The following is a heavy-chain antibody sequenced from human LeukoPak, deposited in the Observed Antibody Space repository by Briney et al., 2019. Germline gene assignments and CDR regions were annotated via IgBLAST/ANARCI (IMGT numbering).Heavy chain of an antibody. Sequence: SQTLSLTCTVSGGSVSSGGYYWSWIRQHPGKGLEWIGYIYYSGSTYYNPSLKSRVTISVDTSKNQFSLKLSSVTAADTAMYYCARGDGYCSSTSCRHYYYGMDVWGKGTTVTVSP. D-gene: IGHD2-2*01. CDR1: GGSVSSGGYY. J-gene: IGHJ6*04. CDR3: ARGDGYCSSTSCRHYYYGMDV. CDR2: IYYSGST. V-gene: IGHV4-31*03.